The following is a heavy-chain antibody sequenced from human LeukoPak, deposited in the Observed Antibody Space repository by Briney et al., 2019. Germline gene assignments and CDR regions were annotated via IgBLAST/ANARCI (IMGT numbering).Heavy chain of an antibody. CDR1: GGSISSYY. CDR3: ARSETLWFGEAPHFFDY. V-gene: IGHV4-4*07. J-gene: IGHJ4*02. CDR2: IYTSGST. Sequence: PSETLSLTCTVSGGSISSYYWSWIRQPAGKGLEWIGRIYTSGSTNYNPSLKSRVTMSVDTSKNQFSLKLSSVTAADTAVYYCARSETLWFGEAPHFFDYWGQGTLVTVSS. D-gene: IGHD3-10*01.